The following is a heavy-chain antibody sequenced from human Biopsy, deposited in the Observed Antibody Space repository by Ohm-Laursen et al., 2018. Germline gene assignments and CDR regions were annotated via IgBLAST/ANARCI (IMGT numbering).Heavy chain of an antibody. CDR3: ARGDYFDSNGYFWFDP. CDR1: GESMGTYY. J-gene: IGHJ5*02. Sequence: TLSLTCTVSGESMGTYYWSWIRQPPGKVMEWIASIYYSGTTHKNPSLKSRVTISVDTSQGLLSLDLSSVTAADTAVYYCARGDYFDSNGYFWFDPWGQGTLVTVSS. D-gene: IGHD3-22*01. V-gene: IGHV4-59*12. CDR2: IYYSGTT.